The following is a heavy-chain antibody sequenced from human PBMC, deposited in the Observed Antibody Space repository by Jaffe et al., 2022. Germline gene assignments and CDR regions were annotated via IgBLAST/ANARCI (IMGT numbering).Heavy chain of an antibody. D-gene: IGHD4-17*01. CDR3: ARDQPSYGDPSDR. Sequence: EVQLVESGGGLVQPGGSLRLSCAASGFSFSDYWMTWVRQAPGKGLEWVANIKNDGSEKFYVESVKGRFTISRDNDENSLYLQMHSLRAEDTAMYYCARDQPSYGDPSDRWGQGTLVTVSS. CDR1: GFSFSDYW. CDR2: IKNDGSEK. J-gene: IGHJ4*02. V-gene: IGHV3-7*01.